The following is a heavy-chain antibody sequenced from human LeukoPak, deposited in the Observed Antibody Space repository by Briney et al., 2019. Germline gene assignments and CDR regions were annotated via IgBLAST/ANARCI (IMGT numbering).Heavy chain of an antibody. V-gene: IGHV3-30*03. J-gene: IGHJ5*02. CDR2: ISYDGSNK. CDR1: GFTFSSYG. CDR3: GSTSGP. D-gene: IGHD1-26*01. Sequence: GGSLRLSCAASGFTFSSYGMHWVRQAPGKGLEWVAVISYDGSNKYYADSVKGRFTISMDHAKNSLYLQMTSLRVEDTGVYYCGSTSGPWGQGTLVTVSS.